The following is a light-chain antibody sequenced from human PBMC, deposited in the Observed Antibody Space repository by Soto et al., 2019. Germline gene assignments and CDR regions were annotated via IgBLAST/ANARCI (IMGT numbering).Light chain of an antibody. CDR2: KDS. Sequence: SYELTQPPSVSVSPGQTARITCYGDALPNQYGYWYQQKPGQAPALIIYKDSERPSGIPERFSGSSSGTTVTLTISGVQAEDEADYYCQSADSSGTYVFGTGTKVTVL. CDR1: ALPNQY. V-gene: IGLV3-25*02. J-gene: IGLJ1*01. CDR3: QSADSSGTYV.